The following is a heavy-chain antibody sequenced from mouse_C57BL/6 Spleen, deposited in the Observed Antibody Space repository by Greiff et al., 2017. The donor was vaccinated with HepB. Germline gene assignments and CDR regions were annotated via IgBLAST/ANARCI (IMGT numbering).Heavy chain of an antibody. CDR3: ARSLYYSNYEYYAMDY. J-gene: IGHJ4*01. V-gene: IGHV1-4*01. CDR1: GYTFTSYT. D-gene: IGHD2-5*01. CDR2: INPSSGYN. Sequence: QVQLKQSGAELARPGASVKMSCKASGYTFTSYTMHWVKQRPGQGLEWIGYINPSSGYNKYNQKFKDKATLTADKSSSTAYMQLSSLTSEDSAVYYCARSLYYSNYEYYAMDYWGQGTSVTVSS.